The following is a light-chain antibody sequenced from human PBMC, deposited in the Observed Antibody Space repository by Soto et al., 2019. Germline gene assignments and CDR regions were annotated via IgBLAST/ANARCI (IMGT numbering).Light chain of an antibody. V-gene: IGKV1-5*01. CDR3: QQYNSTLRT. CDR1: QSVTTW. Sequence: DIQMTQSPSTLSASVGDRVTITCRASQSVTTWLAWYQQKPGRTPQLLIYDASSLESGVPSRFSGSGSGTDFTLTISSLQPDDFATYYCQQYNSTLRTFGQGTKVEIK. CDR2: DAS. J-gene: IGKJ1*01.